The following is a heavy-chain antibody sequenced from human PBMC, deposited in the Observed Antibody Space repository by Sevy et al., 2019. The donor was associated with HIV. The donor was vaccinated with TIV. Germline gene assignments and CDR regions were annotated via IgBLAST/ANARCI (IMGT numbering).Heavy chain of an antibody. CDR1: GYTFTTYD. J-gene: IGHJ4*02. Sequence: ASVNVSCRTSGYTFTTYDNNWVRQATGQGLEWMGWMNPSRGNTGSAQKFQGRLTMTRDTSTSTAYMELSSLESQDTAVYYCARRRGFGELLGLGYWGQGTLVTVSS. D-gene: IGHD3-10*01. CDR3: ARRRGFGELLGLGY. V-gene: IGHV1-8*01. CDR2: MNPSRGNT.